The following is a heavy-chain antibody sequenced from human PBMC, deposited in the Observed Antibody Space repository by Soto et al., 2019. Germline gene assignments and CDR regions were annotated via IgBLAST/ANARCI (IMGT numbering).Heavy chain of an antibody. J-gene: IGHJ4*02. CDR1: SGSVSSGSYY. V-gene: IGHV4-61*01. D-gene: IGHD5-18*01. Sequence: QVQLQESGPGLVKPSETLSLTCTVSSGSVSSGSYYWRWIRQPPGKGLEWIGYIYYSGRTNYNPSRKRRVTRSVDTAKNEFSLKMSSVTAADTAVYYCARDRHSYGFDYWCQGTLVTVSS. CDR2: IYYSGRT. CDR3: ARDRHSYGFDY.